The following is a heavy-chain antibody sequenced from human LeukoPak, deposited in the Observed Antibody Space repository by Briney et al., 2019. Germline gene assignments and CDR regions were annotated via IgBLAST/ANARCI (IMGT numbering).Heavy chain of an antibody. V-gene: IGHV1-69*13. J-gene: IGHJ6*04. Sequence: GASVKVSCKASGGTFSSYAISWVRQAPGQGLEWMGGIIPIFGTANYAQKFQGRVTITADESTSTAYMELSSLRSEDTAVYYCARGSGDGPFTYSIRGGLDVWGKGTTVTVSS. CDR2: IIPIFGTA. CDR3: ARGSGDGPFTYSIRGGLDV. CDR1: GGTFSSYA. D-gene: IGHD4-11*01.